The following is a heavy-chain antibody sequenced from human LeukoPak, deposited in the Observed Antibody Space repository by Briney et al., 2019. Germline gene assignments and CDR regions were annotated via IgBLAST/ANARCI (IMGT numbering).Heavy chain of an antibody. CDR1: GYTFTSYD. CDR3: ARGQVGYSYGYRDWFDP. J-gene: IGHJ5*02. V-gene: IGHV1-8*01. Sequence: SVKVSCKASGYTFTSYDINWVRQATGQGLEWMGWMNPNSGNTGYAQKFQGRVTMTRNTSISTAYMELSSLRSEDTAVYYCARGQVGYSYGYRDWFDPWGQGTLVTVSS. CDR2: MNPNSGNT. D-gene: IGHD5-18*01.